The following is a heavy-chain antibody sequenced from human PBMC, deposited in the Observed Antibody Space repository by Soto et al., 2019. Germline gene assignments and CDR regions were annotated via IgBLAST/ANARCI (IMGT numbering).Heavy chain of an antibody. CDR2: ISAYSGNT. Sequence: QDQLVQSGAEVKKPGASVKVSCKASGYTFTTYGITWVRQAPGQGLEWMGWISAYSGNTNYAQKIQGRLTVTTDISTNTAYMDLRSLRSDDTAVYYCARVVKAGDYGDYGRYYFDYWGHGTLVTVSS. CDR1: GYTFTTYG. V-gene: IGHV1-18*04. D-gene: IGHD4-17*01. J-gene: IGHJ4*01. CDR3: ARVVKAGDYGDYGRYYFDY.